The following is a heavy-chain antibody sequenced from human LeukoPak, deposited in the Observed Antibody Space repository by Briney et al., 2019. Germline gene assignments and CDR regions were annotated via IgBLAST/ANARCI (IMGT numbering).Heavy chain of an antibody. D-gene: IGHD4-17*01. Sequence: GGSLRLSCAASGFTFSSYGMHWVRQAPGKGLEWVAVISYDGSNKYYADSVKGRFTISRDNSKNTLYLQMNSLRAEDTAVYYCAKSGLTYGDYERGYFDYWGQGTLVTVSS. J-gene: IGHJ4*02. CDR3: AKSGLTYGDYERGYFDY. CDR1: GFTFSSYG. V-gene: IGHV3-30*18. CDR2: ISYDGSNK.